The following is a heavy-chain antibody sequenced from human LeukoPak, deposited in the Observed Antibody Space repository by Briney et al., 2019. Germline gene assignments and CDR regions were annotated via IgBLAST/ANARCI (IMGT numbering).Heavy chain of an antibody. J-gene: IGHJ3*02. D-gene: IGHD3-22*01. CDR2: ISGNGGST. CDR3: AKTYYYDSSGYYYSHDAFDI. V-gene: IGHV3-23*01. Sequence: GGSLRLSCAASRFTFSSYAMSWVRQAPGKGLEWVSAISGNGGSTYYADSVKGRFTISRDNSKNTLYLQMNSLRAEDTAVYYCAKTYYYDSSGYYYSHDAFDIWGQGTMVTVSS. CDR1: RFTFSSYA.